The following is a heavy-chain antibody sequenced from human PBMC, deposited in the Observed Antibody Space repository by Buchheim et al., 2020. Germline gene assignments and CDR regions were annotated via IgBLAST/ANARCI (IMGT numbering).Heavy chain of an antibody. V-gene: IGHV4-34*01. J-gene: IGHJ4*02. D-gene: IGHD6-13*01. CDR2: INHSGST. Sequence: QVQLQQWGAGLLKPSETLSLTCAVYGGSFSGYYWSWIRQPPGKGLEWIGEINHSGSTNYNPSLTSRVTISVDTSTNQFSLKLSSVTAADTAVYYCARAPFMAAAPYYFDYWGQGTL. CDR1: GGSFSGYY. CDR3: ARAPFMAAAPYYFDY.